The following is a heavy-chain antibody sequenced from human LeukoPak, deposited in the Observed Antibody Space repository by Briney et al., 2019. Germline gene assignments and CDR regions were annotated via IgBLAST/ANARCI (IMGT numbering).Heavy chain of an antibody. CDR1: GGSISSYY. CDR3: ARAWRGSYSSGSYGLYYYYGMDV. J-gene: IGHJ6*02. D-gene: IGHD6-19*01. Sequence: SETLSLTCTDSGGSISSYYWSWIRQPPGKGLEWIGYIYYSGSTNYNPSLKSRVTISVDTSKNQFSLKLSSVTAADTAVYYCARAWRGSYSSGSYGLYYYYGMDVWGQGTTVTVSS. V-gene: IGHV4-59*01. CDR2: IYYSGST.